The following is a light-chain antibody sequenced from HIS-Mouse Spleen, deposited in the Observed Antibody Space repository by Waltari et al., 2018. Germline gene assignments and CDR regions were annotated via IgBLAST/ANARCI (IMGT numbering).Light chain of an antibody. CDR2: GAS. CDR3: QQYGSSPPDT. V-gene: IGKV3-20*01. J-gene: IGKJ2*01. Sequence: TQSPGTLSLSPGERATISCRASQSVSGSYLAWYQQKPGQAPRLLIYGASSRATGIPDRFSGSGSGTDFTLTISRLEPEDFAVYYCQQYGSSPPDTFGQGTKLEIK. CDR1: QSVSGSY.